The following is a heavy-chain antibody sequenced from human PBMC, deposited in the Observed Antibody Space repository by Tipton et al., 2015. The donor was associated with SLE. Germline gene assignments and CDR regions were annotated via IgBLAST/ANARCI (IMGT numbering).Heavy chain of an antibody. Sequence: SLRLSCAASGFTFSNYAMHWVRQAPGKGLEWVAVISYDGSNKYYADSVKGRFTISRDNSKNTLYLQMNSLRAEDTAVYYCARDLLQYYYYMDVWGKGPTVTVSS. CDR3: ARDLLQYYYYMDV. V-gene: IGHV3-30*04. CDR1: GFTFSNYA. J-gene: IGHJ6*03. CDR2: ISYDGSNK.